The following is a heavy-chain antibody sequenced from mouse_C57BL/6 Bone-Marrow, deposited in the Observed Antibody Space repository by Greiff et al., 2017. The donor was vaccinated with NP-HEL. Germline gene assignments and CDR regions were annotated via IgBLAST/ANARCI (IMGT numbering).Heavy chain of an antibody. J-gene: IGHJ3*01. CDR2: IDPSGSYT. V-gene: IGHV1-69*01. CDR1: GYTFTSYW. CDR3: ARGWLLPFAY. D-gene: IGHD2-3*01. Sequence: QVQLQQPGAELVMPGASVKLSCKASGYTFTSYWMHWVQQRPGQGLEWIGEIDPSGSYTNYNQKFKGKSTLTVDKSSSTAYMQLSSLTSEDSAVCYCARGWLLPFAYWGQGTLVTVSA.